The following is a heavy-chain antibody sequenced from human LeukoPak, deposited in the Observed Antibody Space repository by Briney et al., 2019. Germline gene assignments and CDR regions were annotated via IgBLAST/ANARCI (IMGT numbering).Heavy chain of an antibody. CDR2: INHSGST. D-gene: IGHD3-22*01. CDR1: GGSFSGYY. Sequence: SETLSLTCAVYGGSFSGYYWSWIRQPPGKGLDWIGEINHSGSTNYNPSLKSRVTISVDTSKNQFSLKLSSVTAADTAVYYCARGSDYYDSSGYRSDAFDIWGQGTMVTVSS. J-gene: IGHJ3*02. CDR3: ARGSDYYDSSGYRSDAFDI. V-gene: IGHV4-34*01.